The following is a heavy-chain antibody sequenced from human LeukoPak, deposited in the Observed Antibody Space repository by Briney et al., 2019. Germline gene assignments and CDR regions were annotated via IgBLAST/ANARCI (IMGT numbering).Heavy chain of an antibody. CDR3: ARTTVTVSHFDY. J-gene: IGHJ4*02. CDR2: IYYSGST. CDR1: GGSMSHYY. Sequence: PSETLSLTCTVSGGSMSHYYWSWIRQPPGKGLEWIGYIYYSGSTNYNPSLKSRVTISIDTSKSQFSLTLSSVTAADTAVYYCARTTVTVSHFDYWGQGTLVTVSS. V-gene: IGHV4-59*08. D-gene: IGHD4-17*01.